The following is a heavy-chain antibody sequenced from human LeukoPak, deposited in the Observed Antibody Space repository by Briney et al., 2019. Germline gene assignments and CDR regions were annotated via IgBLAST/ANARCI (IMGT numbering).Heavy chain of an antibody. CDR2: KYYRSKWYN. V-gene: IGHV6-1*01. J-gene: IGHJ4*02. CDR3: ARAWRYYYDSSGYLDY. CDR1: GDSVSSNSAA. D-gene: IGHD3-22*01. Sequence: SQTLSLTCALSGDSVSSNSAAWNWIRQSPSRGLEWLGRKYYRSKWYNDYAVSVKSRITNNPDTSKNQFSLQLNSVTPEDTAVYYCARAWRYYYDSSGYLDYWGQGTLVTVSS.